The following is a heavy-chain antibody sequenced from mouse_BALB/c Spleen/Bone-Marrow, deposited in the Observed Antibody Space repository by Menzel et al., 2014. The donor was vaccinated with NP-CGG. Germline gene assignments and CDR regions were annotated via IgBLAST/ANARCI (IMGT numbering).Heavy chain of an antibody. D-gene: IGHD2-3*01. CDR1: GYTFTSYY. J-gene: IGHJ2*01. CDR2: INPSNGGT. CDR3: ARGDGYYADFDY. V-gene: IGHV1S81*02. Sequence: QVQLKESGAELVKPGASVKLSCKASGYTFTSYYMYWVKQRPGQGLEWIGGINPSNGGTNFNEKFKSKATLTVDKSSSTAYMQLSSLTSEDSAVYYCARGDGYYADFDYWGQGTTLTVSS.